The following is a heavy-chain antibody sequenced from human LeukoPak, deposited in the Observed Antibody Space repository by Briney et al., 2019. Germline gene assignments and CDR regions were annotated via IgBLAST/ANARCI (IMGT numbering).Heavy chain of an antibody. CDR1: GGTFRTFA. J-gene: IGHJ6*03. V-gene: IGHV1-69*13. Sequence: SVKVSCKASGGTFRTFAISWVRQAPGQGLEWMGGIVPIFGIPDSAQKFQGRLTITADESTTTAYMELSSLRSDDTAIYYCGLSGNYYYYYMDVWGKGTTVTISS. CDR2: IVPIFGIP. CDR3: GLSGNYYYYYMDV. D-gene: IGHD6-25*01.